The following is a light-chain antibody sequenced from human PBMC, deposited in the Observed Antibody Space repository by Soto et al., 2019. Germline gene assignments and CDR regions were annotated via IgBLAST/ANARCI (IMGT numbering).Light chain of an antibody. CDR3: QQYGSSPRFT. CDR2: GAS. J-gene: IGKJ2*01. CDR1: QSVSR. V-gene: IGKV3-20*01. Sequence: EIVLTQSPGTLSLSPGERATLSCRASQSVSRLAWYQQKPGQAPRLLIYGASSRVTGIPDRFGGSGSGTDFTLTISRLEPEDFAVYYCQQYGSSPRFTFGQGTKLEIK.